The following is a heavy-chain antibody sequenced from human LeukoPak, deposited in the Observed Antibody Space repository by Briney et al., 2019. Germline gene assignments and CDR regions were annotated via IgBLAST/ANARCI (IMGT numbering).Heavy chain of an antibody. V-gene: IGHV3-30*03. Sequence: LGRSLRLSCVASGFTFSSHGMHWVRQAPGKGLGLVAVIGNDGRAKRYAESVEGRFTLSRDNSKNIHFLEMNSPRDGDTATYYCAREAAWGNWYFDLWGRGTLVTVSS. D-gene: IGHD3-16*01. J-gene: IGHJ2*01. CDR1: GFTFSSHG. CDR3: AREAAWGNWYFDL. CDR2: IGNDGRAK.